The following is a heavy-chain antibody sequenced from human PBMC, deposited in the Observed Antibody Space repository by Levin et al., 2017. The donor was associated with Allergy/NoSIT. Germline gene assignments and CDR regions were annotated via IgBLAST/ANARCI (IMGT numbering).Heavy chain of an antibody. CDR3: ARMEYGSGRNGMDV. CDR1: GGTISSSNW. V-gene: IGHV4-4*02. J-gene: IGHJ6*02. D-gene: IGHD3-10*01. Sequence: KASETLSLTCAVSGGTISSSNWWSWVRQPPEKGLEWIGEIHHTGNSNYNSSLKSRVTISVDKSTNQFSLKLRSVTAADTAVYYCARMEYGSGRNGMDVWGQGTTVIVSS. CDR2: IHHTGNS.